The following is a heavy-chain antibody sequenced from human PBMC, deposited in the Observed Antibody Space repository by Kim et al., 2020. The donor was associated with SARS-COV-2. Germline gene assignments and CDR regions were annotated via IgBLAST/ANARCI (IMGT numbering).Heavy chain of an antibody. CDR3: ARVYGSGSLSGFWYFDL. Sequence: SGPTLVNPTQTLTLTCTFSGFSLSTSGMCVSWIRQPPGKALEWLALIDWDDDKYYSTSLKTRLTISKDTSKNQVVLTMTNMDPVDTATYYCARVYGSGSLSGFWYFDLWGRGTLVTVSS. J-gene: IGHJ2*01. D-gene: IGHD3-10*01. CDR2: IDWDDDK. V-gene: IGHV2-70*01. CDR1: GFSLSTSGMC.